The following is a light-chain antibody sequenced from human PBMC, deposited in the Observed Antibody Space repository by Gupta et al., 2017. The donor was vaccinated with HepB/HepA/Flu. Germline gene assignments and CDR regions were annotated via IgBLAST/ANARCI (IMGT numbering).Light chain of an antibody. J-gene: IGKJ4*01. CDR1: QDITNY. Sequence: DIPMPQSPSSLSASVGDRVTITCQASQDITNYLTWYQQKPGKAPKLLIYDASNWETGVPSRFSGSGSGTDFTFTISSLQPEDIAAYYCHQYDNLLSLTFGGGTKVEIK. CDR2: DAS. V-gene: IGKV1-33*01. CDR3: HQYDNLLSLT.